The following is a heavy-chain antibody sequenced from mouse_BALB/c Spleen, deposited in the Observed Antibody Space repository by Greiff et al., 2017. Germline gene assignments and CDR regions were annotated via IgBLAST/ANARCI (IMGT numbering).Heavy chain of an antibody. J-gene: IGHJ2*01. CDR2: INPSNGRT. Sequence: QVQLKQPGAELVKPGASVKLSCKASGYTFTSYWMHWVKQMPGQGLEWIGEINPSNGRTNYNEKFKSKATLTVDKSSSKAYMQLSSLTSEDSAVYYCARGEPRDYFDYWGQGTTLTVAA. CDR3: ARGEPRDYFDY. CDR1: GYTFTSYW. V-gene: IGHV1S81*02.